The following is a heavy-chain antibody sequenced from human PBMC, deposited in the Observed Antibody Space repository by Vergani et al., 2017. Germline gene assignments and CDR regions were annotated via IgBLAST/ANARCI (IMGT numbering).Heavy chain of an antibody. V-gene: IGHV1-18*01. J-gene: IGHJ3*02. Sequence: VQLVQSGAEVKKPGESLKISCKGSGYTFTSYGISWVRQAPGQGLEWMGWISAYNGNTNYAQKLQGRVTMTTDTSTSTAYMELRSLRSDDTAVYYCASGLAYCGGDCYAPAFDIWGQGTMVTVSS. CDR1: GYTFTSYG. D-gene: IGHD2-21*02. CDR2: ISAYNGNT. CDR3: ASGLAYCGGDCYAPAFDI.